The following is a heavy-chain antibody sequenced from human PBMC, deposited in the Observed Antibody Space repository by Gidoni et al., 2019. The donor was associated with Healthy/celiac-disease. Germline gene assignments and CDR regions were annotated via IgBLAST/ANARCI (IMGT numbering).Heavy chain of an antibody. V-gene: IGHV4-31*03. J-gene: IGHJ6*02. CDR2: IYYSGST. CDR1: GGSISSGGYY. Sequence: QVQLQESGPGLVKPSQTLSLTCTVSGGSISSGGYYWSWIRQLHGKGLEWIGYIYYSGSTYYNPSLNSRVTIAVDTSKNQFSLKLSSVTAADTAVYYCASTGIAVAGRHRNYYYSGMDVWGQGTTVTVSS. D-gene: IGHD6-19*01. CDR3: ASTGIAVAGRHRNYYYSGMDV.